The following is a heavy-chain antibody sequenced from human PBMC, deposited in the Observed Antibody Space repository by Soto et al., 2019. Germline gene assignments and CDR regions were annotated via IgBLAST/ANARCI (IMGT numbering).Heavy chain of an antibody. J-gene: IGHJ1*01. D-gene: IGHD5-12*01. CDR1: GGTFSSFG. CDR2: IIPVFGRP. V-gene: IGHV1-69*01. Sequence: VQLVQSRAELKKPGSSVKVSCKASGGTFSSFGISWVRQAPGQGLEWMGGIIPVFGRPNYAQRFRGRLTITADESTSTSYMELIDLGSEDTAVYYCAREGSGYNFWGQGTQVTVSS. CDR3: AREGSGYNF.